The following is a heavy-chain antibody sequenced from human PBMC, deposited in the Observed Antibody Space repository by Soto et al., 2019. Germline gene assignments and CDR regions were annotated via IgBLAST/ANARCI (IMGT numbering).Heavy chain of an antibody. CDR1: GFTFSDYY. Sequence: PGGSLRLSCEGSGFTFSDYYISWIRQAPGKGLEWISYSSNSGTFSRYADSVKGRFSISRDNTKNLLYLQMNSLRAEDTAVYYCARDKVVGPTTLDYWGQGTLVTVSS. J-gene: IGHJ4*02. CDR3: ARDKVVGPTTLDY. V-gene: IGHV3-11*05. CDR2: SSNSGTFS. D-gene: IGHD1-26*01.